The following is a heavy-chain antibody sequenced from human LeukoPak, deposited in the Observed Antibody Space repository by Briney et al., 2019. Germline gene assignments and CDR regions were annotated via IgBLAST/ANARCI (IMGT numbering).Heavy chain of an antibody. CDR2: IYYSGST. D-gene: IGHD3-22*01. CDR1: GGSISSSSYY. Sequence: PSETLSLTCTVSGGSISSSSYYWGWIRQPPGKELEWIGSIYYSGSTYYNPSLKSRVTISVDTSKNQFSLKLSSVTAADTAVYYCARPRITMIVTHAFDIWGQGTMVTVSS. CDR3: ARPRITMIVTHAFDI. J-gene: IGHJ3*02. V-gene: IGHV4-39*01.